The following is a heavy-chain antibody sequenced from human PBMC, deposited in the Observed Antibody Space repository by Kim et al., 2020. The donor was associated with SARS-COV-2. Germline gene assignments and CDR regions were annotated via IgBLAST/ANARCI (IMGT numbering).Heavy chain of an antibody. CDR3: ARPNTIHSYGSGSYYYFDY. D-gene: IGHD3-10*01. Sequence: GESLKISCKGSGYSFTSYWIGWVRQMPGKGLEWMGIIYPGDSDTRYSPSFQGQVTISADKSISTAYLQWSSLKASDTAMYYCARPNTIHSYGSGSYYYFDYWGQGTLVTVSS. CDR2: IYPGDSDT. V-gene: IGHV5-51*01. J-gene: IGHJ4*02. CDR1: GYSFTSYW.